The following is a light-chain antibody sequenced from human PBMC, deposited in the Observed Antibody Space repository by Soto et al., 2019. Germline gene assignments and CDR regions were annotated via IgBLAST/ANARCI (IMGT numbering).Light chain of an antibody. V-gene: IGLV2-8*01. CDR1: SSDVGNYDY. CDR2: EVS. J-gene: IGLJ1*01. CDR3: NSYGGRNNYV. Sequence: CVLTQPPSASGSPGQSVTISCTGTSSDVGNYDYVSWYQQHPGKAPKLIIYEVSYRPSGVPDRFSGSKSGNTASLTVSVLQAEDEADYYCNSYGGRNNYVFGTGTKVTVL.